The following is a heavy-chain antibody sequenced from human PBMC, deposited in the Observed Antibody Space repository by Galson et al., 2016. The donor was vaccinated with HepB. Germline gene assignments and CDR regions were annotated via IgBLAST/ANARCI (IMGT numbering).Heavy chain of an antibody. Sequence: SLRLSCAASGFSVSTQYITWVRQAPGKGLEWVSITHNAGDTYYADAVKGRFTISRDTSKSTVYLQMNSLRDEDTAVYYCASFGTWGQGTLVTVSP. J-gene: IGHJ5*02. V-gene: IGHV3-53*01. D-gene: IGHD3-3*01. CDR3: ASFGT. CDR2: THNAGDT. CDR1: GFSVSTQY.